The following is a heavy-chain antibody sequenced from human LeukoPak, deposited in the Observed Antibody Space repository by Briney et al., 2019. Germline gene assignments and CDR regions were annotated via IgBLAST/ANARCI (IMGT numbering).Heavy chain of an antibody. CDR1: GFTFSSYS. CDR2: ISSSSSYI. V-gene: IGHV3-21*01. J-gene: IGHJ4*02. Sequence: GGSLRLSCAASGFTFSSYSMNWVRQAPGKGLEWVSSISSSSSYIYYADSVKGRFTISRDNAKNSLYLQMNSLRAGDTAVYYCARGGGGLTFFDYWGQGTLVTVSS. CDR3: ARGGGGLTFFDY. D-gene: IGHD2-15*01.